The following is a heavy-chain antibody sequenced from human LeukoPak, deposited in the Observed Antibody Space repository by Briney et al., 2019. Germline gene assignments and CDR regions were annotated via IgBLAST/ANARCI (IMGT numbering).Heavy chain of an antibody. D-gene: IGHD3-10*01. J-gene: IGHJ4*02. CDR3: TRVRSGNDFDY. CDR2: IRSKAYGGTT. V-gene: IGHV3-49*04. CDR1: GFTFGDYA. Sequence: QPGRSLRLSCTTSGFTFGDYAMSWVRQAPGKGLEWVGFIRSKAYGGTTQYAASVKGRFTISRDDSKSIAYLQMSSLKTEDTAVYYCTRVRSGNDFDYWGQGTLVTVPS.